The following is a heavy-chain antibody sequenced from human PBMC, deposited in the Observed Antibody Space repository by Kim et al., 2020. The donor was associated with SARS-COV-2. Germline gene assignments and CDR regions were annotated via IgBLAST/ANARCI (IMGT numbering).Heavy chain of an antibody. CDR1: GGSVSSGSYY. Sequence: SETLSLTCTVSGGSVSSGSYYWSWIRQPPGKGLDGLRIFITVGAPTTTPPSRVESQSLDTSKNQFSLKLSSVTAADTAVYYCARDLGGSSDAFDIWGQGTMVTVSS. CDR2: FITVGAP. CDR3: ARDLGGSSDAFDI. V-gene: IGHV4-61*01. J-gene: IGHJ3*02.